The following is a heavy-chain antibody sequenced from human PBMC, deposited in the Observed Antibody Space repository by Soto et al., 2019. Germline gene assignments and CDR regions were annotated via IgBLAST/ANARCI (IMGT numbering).Heavy chain of an antibody. D-gene: IGHD5-12*01. CDR1: GYNFTSYW. CDR2: IYPGDSDT. J-gene: IGHJ6*02. Sequence: GESLKISCKGSGYNFTSYWIGWVRQMPGKGLEWMGIIYPGDSDTRYSPSFQGQVTISADKSITTAYLQWSSLKASDTAMYYCARLARIVATRYYYYGMDVWGQGTTVTVSS. CDR3: ARLARIVATRYYYYGMDV. V-gene: IGHV5-51*01.